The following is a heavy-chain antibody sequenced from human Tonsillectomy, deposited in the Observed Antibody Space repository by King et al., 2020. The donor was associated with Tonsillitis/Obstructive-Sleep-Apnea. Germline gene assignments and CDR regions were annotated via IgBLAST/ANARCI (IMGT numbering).Heavy chain of an antibody. CDR1: GFTFGSYS. J-gene: IGHJ6*03. CDR2: ISSSSSTI. CDR3: ARAHEYYDFWSGYYYYYMDV. Sequence: VQLVESGGGLVQPGGSLRLSCAASGFTFGSYSMNWVRQAPGKGLEWVSYISSSSSTIYYADSVKGRFTISRDNAKNSLYLQMNSLRDEDTAVYYFARAHEYYDFWSGYYYYYMDVWGKGTTVTVSS. D-gene: IGHD3-3*01. V-gene: IGHV3-48*02.